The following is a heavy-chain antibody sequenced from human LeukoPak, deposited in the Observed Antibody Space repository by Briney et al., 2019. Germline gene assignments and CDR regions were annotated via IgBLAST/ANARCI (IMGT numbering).Heavy chain of an antibody. CDR3: AIGGHSGKFVPLDF. D-gene: IGHD1-26*01. CDR1: GFTFSSYS. CDR2: ISSGSSYI. V-gene: IGHV3-21*01. J-gene: IGHJ4*02. Sequence: PGGSLRLSCSASGFTFSSYSMNWVRQAPGKGLEWVSSISSGSSYIYYADSVKGRFTISRDNAKNSLYLQMNSLRADDTAVYFCAIGGHSGKFVPLDFWGQGTLVTVSS.